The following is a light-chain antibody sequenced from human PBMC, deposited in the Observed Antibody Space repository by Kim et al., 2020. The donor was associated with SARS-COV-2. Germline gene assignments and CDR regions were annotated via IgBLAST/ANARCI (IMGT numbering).Light chain of an antibody. Sequence: GESITLSYTGTSSDVGTYTLVPGYQQHPRNPAKIVMFELTKRPPGVSNRFSGSKSGNTASPTISGLQAEDESYYYCCSYIGGDTVIFGGGTQLTVL. CDR1: SSDVGTYTL. CDR2: ELT. CDR3: CSYIGGDTVI. V-gene: IGLV2-23*02. J-gene: IGLJ2*01.